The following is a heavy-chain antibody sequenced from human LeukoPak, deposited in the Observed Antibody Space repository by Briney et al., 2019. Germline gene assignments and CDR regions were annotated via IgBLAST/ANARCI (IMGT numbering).Heavy chain of an antibody. CDR2: ISGSGGST. CDR3: AKIITSAGIAY. CDR1: GFTFSSYA. V-gene: IGHV3-23*01. Sequence: GGSLRLSCAASGFTFSSYAMSWVRQAPGKGLEWVSAISGSGGSTYYADSVKGRFTISRDNSKSTLYLQMNSLRAEDTAVYYCAKIITSAGIAYWGQGTLVTVSS. J-gene: IGHJ4*02. D-gene: IGHD6-13*01.